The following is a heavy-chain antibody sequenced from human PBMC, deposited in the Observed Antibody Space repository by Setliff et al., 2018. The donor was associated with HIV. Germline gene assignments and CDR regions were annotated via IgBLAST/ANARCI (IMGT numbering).Heavy chain of an antibody. D-gene: IGHD4-17*01. V-gene: IGHV4-39*07. Sequence: SETLSLTCSVSGGSFSSDSYYWGWIRQFPGKGLEWIGSIYYSGSTYYHPSLKSRVTISVDTSKNQFSLKLTSVTASDTAVYYFARAAAGNTGPFDLWGQGSPVTGSS. CDR2: IYYSGST. CDR1: GGSFSSDSYY. CDR3: ARAAAGNTGPFDL. J-gene: IGHJ4*02.